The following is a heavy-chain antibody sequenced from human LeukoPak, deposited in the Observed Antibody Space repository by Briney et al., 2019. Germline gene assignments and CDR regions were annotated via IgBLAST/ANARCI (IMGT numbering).Heavy chain of an antibody. CDR1: GYTFTSYA. CDR2: INTNTGNP. CDR3: ARDGYDILTGLVWFDP. J-gene: IGHJ5*02. V-gene: IGHV7-4-1*01. Sequence: ASVKVSCKASGYTFTSYAMNWVRQAPGQGLEWMGWINTNTGNPTYAQGFTGRFVFSLDTSVSTAYLQIGSLKAEDTAVYYCARDGYDILTGLVWFDPWGQGTLVTVSS. D-gene: IGHD3-9*01.